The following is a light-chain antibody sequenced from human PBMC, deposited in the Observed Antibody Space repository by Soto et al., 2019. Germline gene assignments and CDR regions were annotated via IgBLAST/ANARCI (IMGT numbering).Light chain of an antibody. J-gene: IGKJ1*01. CDR1: QSVSNT. CDR2: GAS. Sequence: EIVMTQSPATLSVSPGERATLSCRASQSVSNTLAWYQQKPGQAPRLLIYGASTRATGIPARFSGSGSGTEFTLTISSLQSEDFAVYYCQQYNNWPRWTFGQGTKVDTK. CDR3: QQYNNWPRWT. V-gene: IGKV3-15*01.